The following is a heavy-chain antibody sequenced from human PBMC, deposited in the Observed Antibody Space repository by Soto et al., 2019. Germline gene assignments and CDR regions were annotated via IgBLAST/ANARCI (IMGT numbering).Heavy chain of an antibody. CDR3: ARGPTDYYDISGDYFLDY. Sequence: QVQLVQSGAEVKKPGASVKVSCKASGYTFTTYGMSWVRQAPGQGLDWMGWISTYNGNTKYADRLQGRVTMTTDKTMSTDYVELRILRSDDTAVYYCARGPTDYYDISGDYFLDYWGQGTLVTVSS. D-gene: IGHD3-22*01. J-gene: IGHJ4*01. CDR2: ISTYNGNT. V-gene: IGHV1-18*01. CDR1: GYTFTTYG.